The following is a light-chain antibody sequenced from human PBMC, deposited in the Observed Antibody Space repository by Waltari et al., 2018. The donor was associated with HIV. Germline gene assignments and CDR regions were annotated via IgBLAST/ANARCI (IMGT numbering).Light chain of an antibody. V-gene: IGKV3-11*01. CDR1: QSVRSF. CDR2: DAS. J-gene: IGKJ2*01. CDR3: QQRYKWPRT. Sequence: EIVLTQSPATLSLSPGERVTLSCRASQSVRSFLAWYQQKPGQAPRLLIYDASNRATVIPARFSGSGSGTDFTLTINSLEPEDFAVYYCQQRYKWPRTFGQGTKLEIK.